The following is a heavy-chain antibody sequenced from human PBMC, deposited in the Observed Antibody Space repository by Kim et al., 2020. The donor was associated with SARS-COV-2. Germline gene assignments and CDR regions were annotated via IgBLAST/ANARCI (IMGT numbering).Heavy chain of an antibody. CDR3: ARRQRDIVVVVAATVYYYYGMDV. CDR2: ISSSGSTI. V-gene: IGHV3-11*01. Sequence: GGSLRLSCAASGFTFSDYYMSWIRQAPGKGLEWVSYISSSGSTIYYADSVKGRFTISRDNAKNSLYLQMNSLRAEDTAVYYCARRQRDIVVVVAATVYYYYGMDVWGQGTPVTVSS. D-gene: IGHD2-15*01. J-gene: IGHJ6*02. CDR1: GFTFSDYY.